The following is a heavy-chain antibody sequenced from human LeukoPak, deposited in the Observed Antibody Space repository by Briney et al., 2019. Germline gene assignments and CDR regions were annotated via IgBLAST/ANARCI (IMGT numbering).Heavy chain of an antibody. D-gene: IGHD4/OR15-4a*01. CDR2: ISYDGNIK. CDR1: EFAFSNYW. CDR3: ARDRSANSRVYYFDY. J-gene: IGHJ4*02. V-gene: IGHV3-30*03. Sequence: GGSLRLSCVASEFAFSNYWMSWVRQAPGKGLEWVAIISYDGNIKYQADSVKGRFTISRDDSKNTLYLQMNSLRAEDTAVYYCARDRSANSRVYYFDYWGQGTLVTVSS.